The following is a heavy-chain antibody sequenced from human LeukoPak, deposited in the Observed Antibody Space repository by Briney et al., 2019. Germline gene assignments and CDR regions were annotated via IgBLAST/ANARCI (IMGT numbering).Heavy chain of an antibody. CDR2: VSGSGGST. D-gene: IGHD1-26*01. CDR1: GFTFNTYD. Sequence: PGGSLRLSCAASGFTFNTYDMSWVRQAPGKGLEWVSGVSGSGGSTYYADSVKGRFTISRDNSKNTLYLQMNSLRAEDTAVYYCATPRGSGSYLAFDYWGQGTLVTVSS. CDR3: ATPRGSGSYLAFDY. V-gene: IGHV3-23*01. J-gene: IGHJ4*02.